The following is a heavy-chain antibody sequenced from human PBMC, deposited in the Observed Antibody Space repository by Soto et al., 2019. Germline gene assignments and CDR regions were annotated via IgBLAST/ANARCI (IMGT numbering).Heavy chain of an antibody. J-gene: IGHJ3*02. Sequence: QVQLVQSGAEVKKPGASVKVSCKASGYTFTSYGISWVRQAPGQGLEWMGWISDYNGNRNYAQKLQGRVTMTTDTPTSTAYMELRSLRADDTAVYYCARVEMVETAILPDAFDIWGQGTMVTVSS. CDR1: GYTFTSYG. CDR2: ISDYNGNR. CDR3: ARVEMVETAILPDAFDI. D-gene: IGHD2-8*01. V-gene: IGHV1-18*01.